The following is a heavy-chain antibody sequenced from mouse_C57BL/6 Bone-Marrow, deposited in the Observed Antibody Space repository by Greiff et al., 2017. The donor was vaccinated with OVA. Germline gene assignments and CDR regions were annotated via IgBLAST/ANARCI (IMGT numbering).Heavy chain of an antibody. D-gene: IGHD2-1*01. CDR3: ASVYYGWYFDV. J-gene: IGHJ1*03. CDR1: GYTFTDYY. CDR2: IYPGSGNT. V-gene: IGHV1-76*01. Sequence: QVTLKVSGAELVRPGASVKLSCKASGYTFTDYYINWVKQRPGQGLEWIARIYPGSGNTYYNEKFKGKATLTAEKSSSTAYMQLSSLTSEDSAVYFCASVYYGWYFDVWGTGTTVTVSS.